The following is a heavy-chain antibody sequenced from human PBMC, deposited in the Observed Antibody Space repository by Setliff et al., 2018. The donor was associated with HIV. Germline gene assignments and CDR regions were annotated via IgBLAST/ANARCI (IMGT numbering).Heavy chain of an antibody. CDR2: ISWNSGNI. CDR3: ARDRRPAGINYGYGYLDD. J-gene: IGHJ4*02. D-gene: IGHD2-2*02. V-gene: IGHV3-9*03. Sequence: PGGSLRLSCAASGFRFFDYAMHWVRQAPGKGLEWVSGISWNSGNIDYADSVKGRFTISRDNAKNSLYLQMNILRAEDMALYYCARDRRPAGINYGYGYLDDWGQGTLVTVSS. CDR1: GFRFFDYA.